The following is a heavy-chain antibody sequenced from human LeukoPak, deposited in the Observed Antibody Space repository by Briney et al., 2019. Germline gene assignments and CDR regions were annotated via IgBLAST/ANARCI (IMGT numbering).Heavy chain of an antibody. CDR3: ATLNWDDGEVSGFDH. V-gene: IGHV3-7*01. Sequence: PGGSLRLSCTASGFSFRNTCMSWVRQAPGKGLEWVANIKKDETEIYYADSVKGRFTISRDNAKRSLYLQMNVLRVEDTAVYYCATLNWDDGEVSGFDHWGQGTLVTVSS. J-gene: IGHJ5*02. D-gene: IGHD1-26*01. CDR2: IKKDETEI. CDR1: GFSFRNTC.